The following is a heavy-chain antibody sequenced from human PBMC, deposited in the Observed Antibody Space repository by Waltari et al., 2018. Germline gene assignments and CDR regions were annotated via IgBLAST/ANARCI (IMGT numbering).Heavy chain of an antibody. J-gene: IGHJ6*02. CDR2: IYYSGST. Sequence: QLQLQESGPGLVKPSETLSLTCTVSGGSISSSSYYWGWIRQPPGKGLEWIGSIYYSGSTYYNPSLKSRVTISVDTSKNQFSLKLSSVTAADTAVYYCARDKLELHNYYYGMDVWGQGTTVTVSS. CDR3: ARDKLELHNYYYGMDV. V-gene: IGHV4-39*07. D-gene: IGHD1-7*01. CDR1: GGSISSSSYY.